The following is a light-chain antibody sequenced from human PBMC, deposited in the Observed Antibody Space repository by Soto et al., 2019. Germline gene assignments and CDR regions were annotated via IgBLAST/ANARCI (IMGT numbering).Light chain of an antibody. Sequence: EIVMTQSPGTLSVSPGDRDTLSCRANQSVRSNLAWYQQRPGQAPRLLIYGASTRAAGVPARFSGSGSGTEFTLTISSLQSEDFAVYYCQQPGTFGQGTKVDI. V-gene: IGKV3-15*01. CDR1: QSVRSN. CDR3: QQPGT. CDR2: GAS. J-gene: IGKJ1*01.